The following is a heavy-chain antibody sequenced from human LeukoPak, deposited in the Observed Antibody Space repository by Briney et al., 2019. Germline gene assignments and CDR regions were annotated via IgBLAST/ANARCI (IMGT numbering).Heavy chain of an antibody. CDR3: ARRGTSSSWAHFDF. Sequence: GGSRRLSCAASGFTFSSSWMTWVRQAPGKGLEWVANIKQDGSEIYYVDSVKGRSTISRDSAKNSLYMQMNSLGADDTALYYCARRGTSSSWAHFDFWGQGTLVTVAT. V-gene: IGHV3-7*05. CDR2: IKQDGSEI. J-gene: IGHJ4*02. CDR1: GFTFSSSW. D-gene: IGHD6-13*01.